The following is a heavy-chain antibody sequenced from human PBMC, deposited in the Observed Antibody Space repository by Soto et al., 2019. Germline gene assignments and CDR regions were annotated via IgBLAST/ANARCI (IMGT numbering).Heavy chain of an antibody. J-gene: IGHJ4*02. Sequence: GGSLRLSCAASGFTFSSYAMSWVRQAPGKGLEWVSAISGSGGSTYYADSVKGRFTISRDNSKNTLYLQMNSLRAEDTAVYYCAKDEYSGYDKQWLGFDYWGQGTLVTVSS. CDR2: ISGSGGST. CDR1: GFTFSSYA. V-gene: IGHV3-23*01. CDR3: AKDEYSGYDKQWLGFDY. D-gene: IGHD5-12*01.